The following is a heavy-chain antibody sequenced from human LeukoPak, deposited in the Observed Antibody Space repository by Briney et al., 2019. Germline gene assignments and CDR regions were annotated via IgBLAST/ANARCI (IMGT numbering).Heavy chain of an antibody. Sequence: PGGSLRLSCIGSGFTVSSSFTSWVRQAPGKGLEWVSNLYNDAFDSAAHYADSVKGRFTISRDNSQNTLYLQMNSLRAEDTAMYYCAREIGGGLRYFHSWGQGTPVTVSS. D-gene: IGHD1-26*01. CDR1: GFTVSSSF. CDR3: AREIGGGLRYFHS. V-gene: IGHV3-53*01. J-gene: IGHJ4*02. CDR2: LYNDAFDSAA.